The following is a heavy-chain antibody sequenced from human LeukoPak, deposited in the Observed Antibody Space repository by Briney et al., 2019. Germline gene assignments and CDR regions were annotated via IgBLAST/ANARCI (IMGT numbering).Heavy chain of an antibody. CDR1: GGTFSSYA. CDR3: ARVQWQSRGQGDYYYYYGMDV. D-gene: IGHD6-19*01. Sequence: GASVKVSCKASGGTFSSYAISWVRQAPGQGLEWMGIINPSGGSTSYAQKFQGRVTMTRDTSTSTVYMELSSLRSEDTAVYYCARVQWQSRGQGDYYYYYGMDVWGQGTTVTVSS. CDR2: INPSGGST. J-gene: IGHJ6*02. V-gene: IGHV1-46*01.